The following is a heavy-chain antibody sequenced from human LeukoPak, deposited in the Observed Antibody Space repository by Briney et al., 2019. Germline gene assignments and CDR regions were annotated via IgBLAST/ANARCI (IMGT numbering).Heavy chain of an antibody. J-gene: IGHJ4*02. CDR1: GFTFSSSA. V-gene: IGHV3-23*01. CDR2: ISNNGGYT. D-gene: IGHD4-17*01. Sequence: SGGSLRLSCAASGFTFSSSAMSWVRQAPGKGLEWVSAISNNGGYTYYADSVQGRFTISRDNSKSTLCLQMNSLRAEDTALYYCARDNGYGDSLDYWGQGTLVTVSS. CDR3: ARDNGYGDSLDY.